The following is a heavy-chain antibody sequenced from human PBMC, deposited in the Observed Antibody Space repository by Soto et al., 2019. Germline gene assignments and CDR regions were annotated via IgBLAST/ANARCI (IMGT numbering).Heavy chain of an antibody. D-gene: IGHD3-22*01. CDR1: GFTFSSYG. CDR2: ISYDGSNK. Sequence: GGSLRLSCAASGFTFSSYGMHWVRQAPGKGLEWVAVISYDGSNKYYADSVKGRFTISRDNAKNSLYLQMNSLRDEDTAVYYCARLGGSGYYFFDYWGQGTLVTVSS. J-gene: IGHJ4*02. V-gene: IGHV3-30*03. CDR3: ARLGGSGYYFFDY.